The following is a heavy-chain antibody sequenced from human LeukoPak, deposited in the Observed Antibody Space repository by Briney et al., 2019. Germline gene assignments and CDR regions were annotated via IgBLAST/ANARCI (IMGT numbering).Heavy chain of an antibody. CDR3: ARELEGGYFDY. Sequence: ASVKVSCKASGYTFTSYGISWVRQAPGQGLEYMGIIYTSIGTTNYAQKFQGRITVTRDTSTSTVYMELSSLRSEDTAVYYCARELEGGYFDYWGQGTLVTVSS. D-gene: IGHD1-26*01. V-gene: IGHV1-46*01. CDR2: IYTSIGTT. CDR1: GYTFTSYG. J-gene: IGHJ4*02.